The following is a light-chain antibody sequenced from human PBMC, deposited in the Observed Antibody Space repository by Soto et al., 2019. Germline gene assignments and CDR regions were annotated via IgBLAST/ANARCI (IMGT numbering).Light chain of an antibody. CDR2: DVS. CDR1: SSDVGAYNS. CDR3: SSYTSSNSCV. J-gene: IGLJ1*01. V-gene: IGLV2-14*01. Sequence: QSVLTQPASVSGSPGQSIAIYCTGTSSDVGAYNSVSWYQQYPGKAPKLMIHDVSNRPSGVSDRFSGSKSGNTASLTISGLQAEDEADYYCSSYTSSNSCVFGSGTKVTVL.